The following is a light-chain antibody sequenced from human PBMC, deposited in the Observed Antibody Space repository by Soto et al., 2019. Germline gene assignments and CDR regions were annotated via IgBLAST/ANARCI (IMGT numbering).Light chain of an antibody. J-gene: IGKJ5*01. V-gene: IGKV3-20*01. CDR3: QQYGSSPSIT. Sequence: EIVLTQSPATLSLSPGKRATLSCRASPSVTNYLAWYQQKPGQAPRLLIYGASSRATGIPDRFSGSGSGTDFTLTISRLEPEDFAVYYCQQYGSSPSITFGQGTRLEIK. CDR1: PSVTNY. CDR2: GAS.